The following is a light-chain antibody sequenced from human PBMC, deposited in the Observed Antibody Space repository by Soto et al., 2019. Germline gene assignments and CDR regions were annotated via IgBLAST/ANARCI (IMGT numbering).Light chain of an antibody. CDR1: QSVSTNY. CDR3: EKYFNSQSK. J-gene: IGKJ1*01. CDR2: GAC. Sequence: IVLAHSRFALSLSPGDTCTLSCRASQSVSTNYLAWYQQKPCQAPRLLIYGACSRATGIPERFRGSGSGTDFTITIRRLEPEDFAGYYCEKYFNSQSKLGQAT. V-gene: IGKV3-20*01.